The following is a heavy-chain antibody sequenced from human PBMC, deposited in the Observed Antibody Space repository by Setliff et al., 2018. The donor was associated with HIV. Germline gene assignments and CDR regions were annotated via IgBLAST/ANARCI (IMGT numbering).Heavy chain of an antibody. CDR3: AREFYHYDSSDYYSDYYYYYMDV. J-gene: IGHJ6*03. D-gene: IGHD3-22*01. V-gene: IGHV4-4*07. CDR1: GGSISSYY. CDR2: IYPSGST. Sequence: SETLSLTCTVSGGSISSYYWSWIRQPAGKGLEWIGRIYPSGSTSYNPSLKSRVTMSVDTSKNQISLKLSSVTAADTAVSYCAREFYHYDSSDYYSDYYYYYMDVWGKGTTVTVSS.